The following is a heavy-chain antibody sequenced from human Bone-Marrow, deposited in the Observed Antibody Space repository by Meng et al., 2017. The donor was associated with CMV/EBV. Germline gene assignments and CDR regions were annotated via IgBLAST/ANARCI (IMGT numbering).Heavy chain of an antibody. V-gene: IGHV3-74*01. CDR3: ARDVGGATPDAFDI. Sequence: GGSLRLSCEVSGLTFRSYWMHWVRQAPGKGLFWVSRINTNGATTRYAVSVKGRFTISRDSAKNTLYLQMDSLRPEDTGVYYCARDVGGATPDAFDIWGQGTMVTV. J-gene: IGHJ3*02. D-gene: IGHD1-26*01. CDR2: INTNGATT. CDR1: GLTFRSYW.